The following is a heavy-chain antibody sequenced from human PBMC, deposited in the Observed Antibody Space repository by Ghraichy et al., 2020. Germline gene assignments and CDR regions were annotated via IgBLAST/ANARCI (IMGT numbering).Heavy chain of an antibody. CDR3: ARHKARVLRFLEWPHNLGWFDP. CDR1: GGSISSYY. Sequence: SETLSLTCTVSGGSISSYYWSWIRQPPGKGLEWIGYIYYSGSTNYNPSLKSRVTISVDTSKNQFSLKLSSVTAADTAVYYCARHKARVLRFLEWPHNLGWFDPWGQGTLVTV. CDR2: IYYSGST. V-gene: IGHV4-59*08. D-gene: IGHD3-3*01. J-gene: IGHJ5*02.